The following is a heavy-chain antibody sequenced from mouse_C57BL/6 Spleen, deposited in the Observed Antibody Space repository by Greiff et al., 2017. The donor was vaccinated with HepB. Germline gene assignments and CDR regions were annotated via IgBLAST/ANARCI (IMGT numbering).Heavy chain of an antibody. CDR1: GYTFTSYW. CDR2: IDPSDSYT. V-gene: IGHV1-69*01. CDR3: ARRLIITTVVATDWYFDV. D-gene: IGHD1-1*01. J-gene: IGHJ1*03. Sequence: QVQLQQPGAELVMPGASVKLSCKASGYTFTSYWMHWVKQRPGQGLEWIGEIDPSDSYTNYNQKFKGKSTLTVDKSSSTAYMQLSSLTSEDSAVYYWARRLIITTVVATDWYFDVWGTGTTVTVSS.